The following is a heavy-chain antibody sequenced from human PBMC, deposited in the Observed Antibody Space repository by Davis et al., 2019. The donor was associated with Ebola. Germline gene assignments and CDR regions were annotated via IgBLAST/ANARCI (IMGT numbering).Heavy chain of an antibody. Sequence: PGGPLRPSFALPGFTATRDPMTWARRPPGKGLECFSILYGGGNTYYADSVRGRFTISRDTSKNTVYLQMNSHTSDDTAVYYCARDRGGGWGQGTQVTVSS. J-gene: IGHJ4*02. V-gene: IGHV3-66*01. CDR1: GFTATRDP. CDR2: LYGGGNT. CDR3: ARDRGGG. D-gene: IGHD2-15*01.